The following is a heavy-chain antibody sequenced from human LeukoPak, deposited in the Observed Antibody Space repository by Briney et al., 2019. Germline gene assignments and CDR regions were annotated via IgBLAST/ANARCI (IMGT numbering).Heavy chain of an antibody. Sequence: VASVTVSCKTSGFTFSAYGIAWVRQAPGHGPEWMGWISNHNGSTHYAQKFQGRITVTTDISTGTASMELRSLKSDDTAVYYCTRGVAVATAYYFDYWGRGTLVTVAS. J-gene: IGHJ4*02. CDR1: GFTFSAYG. CDR3: TRGVAVATAYYFDY. CDR2: ISNHNGST. D-gene: IGHD4-23*01. V-gene: IGHV1-18*01.